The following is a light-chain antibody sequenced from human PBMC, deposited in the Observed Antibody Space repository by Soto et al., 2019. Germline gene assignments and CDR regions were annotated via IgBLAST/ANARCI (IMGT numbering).Light chain of an antibody. V-gene: IGLV7-46*01. CDR3: LLSYSAGRV. CDR1: TGAVTGGHY. J-gene: IGLJ3*02. CDR2: DTS. Sequence: QAVVTQEPSLTVSPGGTVTLTCGSSTGAVTGGHYPYWLQQKPGQAPRTLIYDTSNTHSWTPARFSGSLLGGKAALTLSGAQPEDEVDYYCLLSYSAGRVFGGGTKLTVL.